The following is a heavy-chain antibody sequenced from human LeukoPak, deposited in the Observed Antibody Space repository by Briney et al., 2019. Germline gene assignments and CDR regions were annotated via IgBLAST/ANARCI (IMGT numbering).Heavy chain of an antibody. CDR3: ARAGFWTNYYQLYDY. J-gene: IGHJ4*02. CDR1: GGSISSYY. V-gene: IGHV4-59*01. Sequence: SETLSLTCTVSGGSISSYYWSWIRQPPGKGLEWIGYIYFSGSTNYNPSLKGRVTISVDTSKNQFSLKLSSVTAADTAVYYCARAGFWTNYYQLYDYWGQGTLVTVSS. D-gene: IGHD3/OR15-3a*01. CDR2: IYFSGST.